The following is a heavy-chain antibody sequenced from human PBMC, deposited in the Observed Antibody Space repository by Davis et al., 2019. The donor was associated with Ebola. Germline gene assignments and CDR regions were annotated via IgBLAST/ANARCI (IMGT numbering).Heavy chain of an antibody. D-gene: IGHD3-10*01. CDR1: GGSFCGYY. CDR2: INHRGST. Sequence: PSETLSLTCAVYGGSFCGYYWSWIRQPPGKGLEWIGEINHRGSTNYNPSLKSRVTISLDTSKNQFSLKLSSVTAADTAVYYCARRPYYGSGKRYWGQGTLVTVSS. CDR3: ARRPYYGSGKRY. V-gene: IGHV4-34*01. J-gene: IGHJ4*02.